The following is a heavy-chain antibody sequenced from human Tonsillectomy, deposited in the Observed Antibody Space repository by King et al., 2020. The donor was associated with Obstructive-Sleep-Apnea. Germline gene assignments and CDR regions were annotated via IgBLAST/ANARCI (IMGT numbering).Heavy chain of an antibody. CDR1: ADSISNYY. J-gene: IGHJ4*02. D-gene: IGHD5-12*01. Sequence: VQLQESGPGLVKPSETLSLTCTVSADSISNYYWSWIRQPPGKGLEWIGYMFYSGNTNYNPSLKSRVIISVDTSKIQFSLRLNSGTAADTAIYYCARHRGVEDYGGYGDYFDYWGQGTLVTVSS. CDR2: MFYSGNT. CDR3: ARHRGVEDYGGYGDYFDY. V-gene: IGHV4-59*08.